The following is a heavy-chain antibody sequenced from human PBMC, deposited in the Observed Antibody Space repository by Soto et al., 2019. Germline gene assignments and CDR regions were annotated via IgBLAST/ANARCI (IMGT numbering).Heavy chain of an antibody. Sequence: QVQLVESGGGVVQPGRSLRLSCAASGFTFSSYGMHWVRQAPGKGLEWVAVIWSDGSNKYYADSVKGRFTISRDNSKNTLYLQMNRLRAEETAVYYCAREQRRYFDWSKYYYYMDVWGKGTTVTVSS. D-gene: IGHD3-9*01. CDR3: AREQRRYFDWSKYYYYMDV. J-gene: IGHJ6*03. CDR2: IWSDGSNK. CDR1: GFTFSSYG. V-gene: IGHV3-33*01.